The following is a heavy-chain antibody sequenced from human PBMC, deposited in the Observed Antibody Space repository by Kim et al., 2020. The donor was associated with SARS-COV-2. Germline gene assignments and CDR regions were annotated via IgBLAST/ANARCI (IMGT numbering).Heavy chain of an antibody. Sequence: SGPTLVNPTQTLTLTCTFSGFSLSTSGVGVGWIRQPPGKALEWLALIYWDDDKRYSPSLKSRLTITKDTSKNQVVLTMTNMDPVDTATYYCAHSPERWLGRHYYFDYWGQGTLVTVSS. CDR2: IYWDDDK. D-gene: IGHD6-19*01. CDR1: GFSLSTSGVG. J-gene: IGHJ4*02. CDR3: AHSPERWLGRHYYFDY. V-gene: IGHV2-5*02.